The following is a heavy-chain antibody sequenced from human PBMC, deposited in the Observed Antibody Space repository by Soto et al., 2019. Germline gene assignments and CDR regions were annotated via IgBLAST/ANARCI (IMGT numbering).Heavy chain of an antibody. CDR3: ARAGRDGYNDYYYYGMDV. J-gene: IGHJ6*02. Sequence: QVQLVGSGGGVVQPGRSLRLSCAASGFTFSSYAMHWVRQAPGKGLEGVAVISYDGSNKYYADSVKGRFTISRDNSKNTLYLQMNSLRAEDTAVYYCARAGRDGYNDYYYYGMDVWGQGTTVTVSS. D-gene: IGHD5-12*01. V-gene: IGHV3-30-3*01. CDR1: GFTFSSYA. CDR2: ISYDGSNK.